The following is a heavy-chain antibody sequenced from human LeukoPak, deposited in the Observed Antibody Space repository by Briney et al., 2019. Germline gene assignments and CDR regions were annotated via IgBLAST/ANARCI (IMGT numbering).Heavy chain of an antibody. V-gene: IGHV3-74*01. CDR2: TNSDGSST. CDR3: ARDQESRGYSYGYPFRYYYYYGMDV. Sequence: GGSLRLSCAASGFTFSSYWMHWVRQAPGKGLVWVSRTNSDGSSTSYADSVKGRFTISRDNAKNTLYLQMNSLRAEDTAVYYCARDQESRGYSYGYPFRYYYYYGMDVWGQGTTVTVSS. J-gene: IGHJ6*02. CDR1: GFTFSSYW. D-gene: IGHD5-18*01.